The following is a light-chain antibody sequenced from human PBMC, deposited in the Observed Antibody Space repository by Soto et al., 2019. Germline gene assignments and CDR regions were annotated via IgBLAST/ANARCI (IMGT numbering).Light chain of an antibody. CDR2: GNS. CDR3: QSYDSSLSGLGV. Sequence: QSVLTQPPSVSGAPGQRVTISCPGGSSNIGAGYDVHWYQQLPGTAPKLLIYGNSNRPSGVPDRFSGSKSGTSASLAITGLQAEDEADYYCQSYDSSLSGLGVFGGGTKLTVL. CDR1: SSNIGAGYD. J-gene: IGLJ2*01. V-gene: IGLV1-40*01.